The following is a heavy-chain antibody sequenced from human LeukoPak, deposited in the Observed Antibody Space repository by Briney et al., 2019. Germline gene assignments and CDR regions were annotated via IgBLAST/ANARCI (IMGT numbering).Heavy chain of an antibody. D-gene: IGHD5-12*01. Sequence: GGSLRLSCAASGFTFSDYYMSWIRQAPGKGLEWVSYISSSGSTIYYADSVKGRFTISRDNAKNSLYLQMNSLRAEDTAVYYCARISGYDPYYYYYMDVWGKGTTVTVSS. CDR2: ISSSGSTI. J-gene: IGHJ6*03. CDR1: GFTFSDYY. V-gene: IGHV3-11*04. CDR3: ARISGYDPYYYYYMDV.